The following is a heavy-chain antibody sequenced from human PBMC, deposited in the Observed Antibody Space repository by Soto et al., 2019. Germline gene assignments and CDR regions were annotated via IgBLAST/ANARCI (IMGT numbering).Heavy chain of an antibody. V-gene: IGHV1-18*01. Sequence: QVQLVQSGAEVKKPGASVKVSCAASVDTFTRYGINWVRQAPGQGLEWMGWVISSNGNVEYAQNVQGRVIMTTDTSTSTAYMELRSLRSDDTAVYYCARGGPTSADHYYGMDVWGQGTTVTVSS. D-gene: IGHD3-10*01. CDR2: VISSNGNV. CDR3: ARGGPTSADHYYGMDV. CDR1: VDTFTRYG. J-gene: IGHJ6*02.